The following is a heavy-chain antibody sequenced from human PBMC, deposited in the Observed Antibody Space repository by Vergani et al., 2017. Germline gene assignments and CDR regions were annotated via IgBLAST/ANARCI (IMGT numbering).Heavy chain of an antibody. Sequence: QVQLVQSGAEVKKPGSSVKVSCKASGGTFSSYAISWVRQAPGQGLEWMGGIIPIFGTANYAQKFQGRVTITADESTSTAYMELSSLSSEDTAVYYCAGNYDSSGYYTGDAFDIWGQGTMVTVSS. CDR2: IIPIFGTA. CDR1: GGTFSSYA. J-gene: IGHJ3*02. V-gene: IGHV1-69*01. D-gene: IGHD3-22*01. CDR3: AGNYDSSGYYTGDAFDI.